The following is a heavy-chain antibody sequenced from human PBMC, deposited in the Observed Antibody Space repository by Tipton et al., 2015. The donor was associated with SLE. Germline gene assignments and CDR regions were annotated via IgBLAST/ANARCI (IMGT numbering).Heavy chain of an antibody. V-gene: IGHV4-59*11. CDR2: IYYSGST. D-gene: IGHD4-17*01. J-gene: IGHJ3*02. CDR3: ARDPFPTVTTGAFDI. Sequence: TLSLTCTVSGGSIGSHYWSWIRQPPGKGLEWIGYIYYSGSTNYNPSLKSRVIISVDTSKNQYSLKLSSVTAADTAVHYCARDPFPTVTTGAFDIWGQGTMVTVSS. CDR1: GGSIGSHY.